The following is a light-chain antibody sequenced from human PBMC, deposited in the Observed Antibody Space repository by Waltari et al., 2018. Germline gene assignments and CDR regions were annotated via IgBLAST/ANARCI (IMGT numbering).Light chain of an antibody. CDR1: QGISSW. CDR3: QQADSFPFT. Sequence: DIQMTQSPSSVSASVRDRVTITCRASQGISSWLALYQQKPGKAPKLLIYAASSLQRRVQSRFSGSGSGTDSTLTISSLQPEDFATYYCQQADSFPFTFGPGTKVDIK. CDR2: AAS. V-gene: IGKV1-12*01. J-gene: IGKJ3*01.